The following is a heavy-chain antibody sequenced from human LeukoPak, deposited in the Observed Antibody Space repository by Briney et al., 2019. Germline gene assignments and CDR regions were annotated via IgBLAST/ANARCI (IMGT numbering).Heavy chain of an antibody. CDR3: AREVHCSGGSCYSPGGNWFDP. CDR2: ISAYNGNT. D-gene: IGHD2-15*01. CDR1: GYTFTSYG. Sequence: ASVKVSCKASGYTFTSYGISWVRQAPGQGLEWMGWISAYNGNTNYAQKLQGRVTMTTDTSTSTAYMELRSLRSDDTAVYYWAREVHCSGGSCYSPGGNWFDPWGQGTLVTVS. J-gene: IGHJ5*02. V-gene: IGHV1-18*01.